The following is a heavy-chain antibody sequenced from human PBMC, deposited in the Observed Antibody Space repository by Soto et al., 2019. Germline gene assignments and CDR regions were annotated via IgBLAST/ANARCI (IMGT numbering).Heavy chain of an antibody. J-gene: IGHJ4*02. CDR3: AKGSIEYSASVDN. Sequence: DVQLLESGGGLVQPGGSLRLSCAASEFSFSSYAMVWVRQAPGKGLEWVAVISARGGSSYFADSVKGRFTLSRDNSKNVLSLEMNSLRAEDTAIYFCAKGSIEYSASVDNWGQGTLVVVSS. CDR2: ISARGGSS. D-gene: IGHD5-12*01. CDR1: EFSFSSYA. V-gene: IGHV3-23*01.